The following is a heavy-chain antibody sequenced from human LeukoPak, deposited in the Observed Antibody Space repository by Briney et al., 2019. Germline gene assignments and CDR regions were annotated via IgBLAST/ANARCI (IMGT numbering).Heavy chain of an antibody. D-gene: IGHD2-2*01. V-gene: IGHV3-30-3*01. CDR2: ISYDGSNK. CDR3: ARDRCSSTSCYGEVDY. J-gene: IGHJ4*02. Sequence: PGRSLRLSCAASGFTFSSYAMHWVRQAPGKGLEWVAVISYDGSNKYYADSVKGRFTISRDNSKNTLYLQMNSLRAEDTAVYYCARDRCSSTSCYGEVDYWGQGTLVTVSS. CDR1: GFTFSSYA.